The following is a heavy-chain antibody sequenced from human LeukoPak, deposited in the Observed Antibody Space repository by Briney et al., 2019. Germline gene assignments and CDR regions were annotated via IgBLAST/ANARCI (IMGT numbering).Heavy chain of an antibody. CDR2: ISSSSSTI. Sequence: GGSLRLSCAASGFTFSSYNMNWVRQAPGKGLEWVSDISSSSSTIYYADSVKGRFTISRDNAKNSVYLQMNSLRVEDTAVYYCTRYYYGSGKYWGQGTLVTVSS. J-gene: IGHJ4*02. CDR1: GFTFSSYN. CDR3: TRYYYGSGKY. V-gene: IGHV3-48*04. D-gene: IGHD3-10*01.